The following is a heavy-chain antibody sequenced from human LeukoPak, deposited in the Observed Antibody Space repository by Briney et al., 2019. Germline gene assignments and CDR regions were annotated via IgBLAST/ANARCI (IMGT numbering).Heavy chain of an antibody. D-gene: IGHD2-8*01. J-gene: IGHJ4*02. CDR1: GFTFSSYG. CDR3: ARDLIHFDY. Sequence: GGSLRLSWAPAGFTFSSYGMHWVRQAPGKGLEWVAVIWYDGSNKYYADSVKGRFTIYRDNSKNTLYLQVNSLRAEDTAVYYCARDLIHFDYWAREPWSPSPQ. V-gene: IGHV3-33*01. CDR2: IWYDGSNK.